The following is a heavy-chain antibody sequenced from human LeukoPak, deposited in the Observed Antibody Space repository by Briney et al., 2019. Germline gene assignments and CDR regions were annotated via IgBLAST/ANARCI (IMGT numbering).Heavy chain of an antibody. CDR1: GFTFSSYA. CDR3: AKDRDSSGPYYYYYGMDV. CDR2: ISGSGGST. D-gene: IGHD3-22*01. Sequence: GGSLRLSCAASGFTFSSYAMSWVRQAPGKGLEWVSAISGSGGSTYYADSVKGRFTISRDNSKNTLYLQMNSLRAEDTAVYYCAKDRDSSGPYYYYYGMDVWGQGTTVTVSS. J-gene: IGHJ6*02. V-gene: IGHV3-23*01.